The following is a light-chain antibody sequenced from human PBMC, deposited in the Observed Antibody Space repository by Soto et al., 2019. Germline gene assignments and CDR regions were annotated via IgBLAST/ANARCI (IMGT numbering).Light chain of an antibody. J-gene: IGLJ1*01. CDR3: QSYDSSLSGYV. Sequence: QSVLTQPPSVSEAPGQRVTISCTGSSSNIGAGYEAHWYQQVPGTAPKLIIYENNIRPSGVPDRFSGSKSGTSASLAITGLQAEDGAEYYCQSYDSSLSGYVFGTGTKLTVL. V-gene: IGLV1-40*01. CDR2: ENN. CDR1: SSNIGAGYE.